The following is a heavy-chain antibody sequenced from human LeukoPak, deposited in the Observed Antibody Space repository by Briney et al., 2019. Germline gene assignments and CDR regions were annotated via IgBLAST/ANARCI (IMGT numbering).Heavy chain of an antibody. J-gene: IGHJ4*02. D-gene: IGHD3-10*01. CDR2: INPNSGGT. CDR3: PRVLLVRGVQGFDY. CDR1: GYTFTVYY. V-gene: IGHV1-2*02. Sequence: GASVKVSCKASGYTFTVYYMHWVRQAPRQGLEWMGWINPNSGGTNYAQKFQGRVTMTRDTSISTAYMELSRLRSDDTAVYYCPRVLLVRGVQGFDYWGQGTLVTVSS.